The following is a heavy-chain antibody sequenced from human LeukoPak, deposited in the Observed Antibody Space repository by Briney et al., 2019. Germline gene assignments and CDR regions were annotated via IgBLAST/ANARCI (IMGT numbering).Heavy chain of an antibody. CDR2: ISSSSSYI. D-gene: IGHD3-3*01. V-gene: IGHV3-21*01. Sequence: GGSLRLSCAASGFTFSSYSMNWVRQAPGKGLEWVSSISSSSSYIYYADSVKGRFTISRDKAKNSLYLQMNSLRAEDTAVYYCARDWSWSGPDVWGKGTTVTVSS. CDR1: GFTFSSYS. CDR3: ARDWSWSGPDV. J-gene: IGHJ6*04.